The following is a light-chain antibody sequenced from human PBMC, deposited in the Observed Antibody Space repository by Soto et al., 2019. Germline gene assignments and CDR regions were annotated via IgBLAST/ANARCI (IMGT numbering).Light chain of an antibody. J-gene: IGLJ7*01. CDR1: ALPKQY. CDR2: KDS. V-gene: IGLV3-25*03. CDR3: QSADSSGIL. Sequence: YELTQPPSVSVSPGQTARITCSGDALPKQYAYWYQQKPGQAPVLVIYKDSERPSGIPERFSGSSSGTTVTLTISGVQAEDEADYYCQSADSSGILFGGGTQLTVL.